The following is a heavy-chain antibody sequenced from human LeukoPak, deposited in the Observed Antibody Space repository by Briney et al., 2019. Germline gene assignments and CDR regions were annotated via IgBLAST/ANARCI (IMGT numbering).Heavy chain of an antibody. V-gene: IGHV3-20*01. CDR3: ARESLMTTVTSFDY. J-gene: IGHJ4*02. Sequence: GGSLRLSCVASGFTFSNYGMHWVRQVPGKGLEWVSGINWNGGSTVYADSVKGRFTISRDNAKNSLSLQMNSLRAEDTALYHCARESLMTTVTSFDYWGQGTLVTVSS. CDR2: INWNGGST. D-gene: IGHD4-17*01. CDR1: GFTFSNYG.